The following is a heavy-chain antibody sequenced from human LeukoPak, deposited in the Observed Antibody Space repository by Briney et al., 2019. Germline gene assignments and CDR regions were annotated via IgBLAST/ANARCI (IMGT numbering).Heavy chain of an antibody. Sequence: GASVKVSCKASGYTFTSYGISWVRQAPGQGLEWMGWISAYNGNADYAQKLQGRVTMTTDTSTSTAYMELRSLRSDDTAVYYCARAAAGTTGDWFDPWGQGTLVTVSS. D-gene: IGHD6-13*01. J-gene: IGHJ5*02. CDR3: ARAAAGTTGDWFDP. CDR2: ISAYNGNA. V-gene: IGHV1-18*01. CDR1: GYTFTSYG.